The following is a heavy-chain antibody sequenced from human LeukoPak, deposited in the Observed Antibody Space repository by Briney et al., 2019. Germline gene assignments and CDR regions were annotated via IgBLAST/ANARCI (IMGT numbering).Heavy chain of an antibody. D-gene: IGHD6-6*01. V-gene: IGHV3-53*01. Sequence: PGGSLRLSCAASGFTVSSNYMSWVRQAPGKGLEWVSVIYSGGSTYYADSVKGRFTISRDNSKNTLYLQMNSLRAEDKAVYYCARDHSSSTFDPWGQGTLVTVSS. CDR1: GFTVSSNY. J-gene: IGHJ5*02. CDR2: IYSGGST. CDR3: ARDHSSSTFDP.